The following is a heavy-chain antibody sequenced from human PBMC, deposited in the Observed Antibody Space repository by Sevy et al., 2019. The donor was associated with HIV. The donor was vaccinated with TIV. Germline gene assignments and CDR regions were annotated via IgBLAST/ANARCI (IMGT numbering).Heavy chain of an antibody. CDR3: ARDLAVAGNWFDP. CDR2: ISYDGSNK. Sequence: GESLKISCAASGFTFSSYAMHWVRQAPGKGLEWVAVISYDGSNKYYADSVKGRFTISRDNSKKTLYLQMNSLRAEDTAVYYCARDLAVAGNWFDPWGQGTLVTVSS. J-gene: IGHJ5*02. CDR1: GFTFSSYA. V-gene: IGHV3-30-3*01. D-gene: IGHD6-19*01.